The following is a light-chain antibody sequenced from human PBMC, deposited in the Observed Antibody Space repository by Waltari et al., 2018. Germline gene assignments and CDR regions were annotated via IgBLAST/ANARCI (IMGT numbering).Light chain of an antibody. J-gene: IGLJ3*02. CDR2: DVS. CDR1: SSDVGGCNY. V-gene: IGLV2-14*01. Sequence: QSALTQPASVSGSPGQSITLSCTGTSSDVGGCNYVAWYQQHPDKAPKLMIYDVSNRPSGVSNRFSGSKSGNTASLTISGLQAEDEADYYCSSYTSTITVVFGGGTKLTVL. CDR3: SSYTSTITVV.